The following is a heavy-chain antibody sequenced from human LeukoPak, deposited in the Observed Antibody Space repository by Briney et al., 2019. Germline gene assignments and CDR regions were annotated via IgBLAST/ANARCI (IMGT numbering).Heavy chain of an antibody. D-gene: IGHD2-15*01. Sequence: SETLSLTCTVSGGSISSGGYYWSWIRQHPGKGPEWIGYIYYSGSTYYNPSLKSRVTISVDTSKNQFSLKLSSVTAADTAVYYCARRGRLPRSGYFDYWGQGTLVTVSS. J-gene: IGHJ4*02. CDR2: IYYSGST. V-gene: IGHV4-31*03. CDR3: ARRGRLPRSGYFDY. CDR1: GGSISSGGYY.